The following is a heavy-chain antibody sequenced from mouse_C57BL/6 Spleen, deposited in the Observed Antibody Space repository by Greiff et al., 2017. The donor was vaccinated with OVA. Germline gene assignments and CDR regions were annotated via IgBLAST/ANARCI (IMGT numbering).Heavy chain of an antibody. CDR3: ARQARGSAMDY. D-gene: IGHD3-2*02. Sequence: QVQLKQPGAELVMPGASVKLSCKASGYTFTSYWMHWVKQRPGQGLEWIGEIDPSDSYTNYNQKFKGKSTLTVDKSSSTAYMQLSSLTSEDSAVYYCARQARGSAMDYWGQGTSVTVSS. J-gene: IGHJ4*01. V-gene: IGHV1-69*01. CDR2: IDPSDSYT. CDR1: GYTFTSYW.